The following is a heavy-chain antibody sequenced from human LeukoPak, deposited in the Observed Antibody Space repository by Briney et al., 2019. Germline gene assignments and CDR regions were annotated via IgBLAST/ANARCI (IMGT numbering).Heavy chain of an antibody. Sequence: GGSLRLSCAASGFTVSSNYMTWVRQALGKGLEWVSVIYSGGTTYYTDSVKGRFTISRDNSKNTLYLQMNSLRAEDTAVYYCARDKGGSTYHFNHWGQGTLVTVSS. CDR3: ARDKGGSTYHFNH. V-gene: IGHV3-66*02. CDR2: IYSGGTT. D-gene: IGHD3-3*01. CDR1: GFTVSSNY. J-gene: IGHJ1*01.